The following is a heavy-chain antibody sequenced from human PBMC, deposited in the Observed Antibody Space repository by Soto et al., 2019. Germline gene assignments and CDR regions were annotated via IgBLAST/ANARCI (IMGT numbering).Heavy chain of an antibody. J-gene: IGHJ6*03. D-gene: IGHD4-17*01. CDR3: ARAGNDYGDYRYYYYYMDV. CDR2: ISAYNGNT. V-gene: IGHV1-18*01. CDR1: GYTFTSYG. Sequence: ASVKVSCKASGYTFTSYGISWVRQAPGQGLEWMGWISAYNGNTNYAQKLQGRVTMTTDTSTSTAYMELRSLRSDDTAVYYCARAGNDYGDYRYYYYYMDVWGKGTTVTVSS.